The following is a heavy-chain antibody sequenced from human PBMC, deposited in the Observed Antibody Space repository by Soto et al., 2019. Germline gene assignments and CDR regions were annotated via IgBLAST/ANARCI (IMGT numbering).Heavy chain of an antibody. Sequence: DLVESGGSVVQPGRSLTLSCAGSGFSFESYSMHWVRQAPGKGLEWVATVSFDSKNKYYIDSVEDRFTLSRDNAKNLLYLQMNSLRHDDTAVYYCAKESVERTYSFYGMDIWGPGTTVTVSS. D-gene: IGHD5-18*01. CDR2: VSFDSKNK. J-gene: IGHJ6*02. CDR1: GFSFESYS. V-gene: IGHV3-30*18. CDR3: AKESVERTYSFYGMDI.